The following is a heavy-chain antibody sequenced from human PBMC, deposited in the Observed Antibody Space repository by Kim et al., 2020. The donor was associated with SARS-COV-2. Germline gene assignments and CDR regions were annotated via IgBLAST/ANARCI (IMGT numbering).Heavy chain of an antibody. CDR3: ARPGSVSGWYYFDS. Sequence: NPSLKSQATISVDTSKKQFALKLASVADADTAVYFCARPGSVSGWYYFDSWGQGTLVTVSP. V-gene: IGHV4-39*01. D-gene: IGHD6-19*01. J-gene: IGHJ4*02.